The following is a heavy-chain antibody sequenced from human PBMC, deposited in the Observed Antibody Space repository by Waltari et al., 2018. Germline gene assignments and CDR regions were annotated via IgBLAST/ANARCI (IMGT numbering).Heavy chain of an antibody. CDR1: GFTFSGHW. CDR2: INSVGSTT. V-gene: IGHV3-74*01. D-gene: IGHD3-10*01. Sequence: EMQLVVSGGGLVQPGGSLRLSCAASGFTFSGHWMPWVRPAPGKGLVWVSRINSVGSTTNYADSVKGRFTISRDNAKNTLYLQMNSLRAEDTAVYFCARRREYSGTYYAFDVWGQGTMVIVSS. CDR3: ARRREYSGTYYAFDV. J-gene: IGHJ3*01.